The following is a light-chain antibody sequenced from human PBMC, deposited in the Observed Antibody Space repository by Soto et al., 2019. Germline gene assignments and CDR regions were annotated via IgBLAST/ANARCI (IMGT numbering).Light chain of an antibody. CDR2: GAS. CDR1: QSVGTN. J-gene: IGKJ4*01. Sequence: IVMTQSPGALSLSPGERATLSCRASQSVGTNLAWYQQKPGQAPRPLIYGASARATDVPARFSGSGSGTEFTLTISSLQSEDFAVYYCQQYSDWSPITFGGGTKVDIK. CDR3: QQYSDWSPIT. V-gene: IGKV3-15*01.